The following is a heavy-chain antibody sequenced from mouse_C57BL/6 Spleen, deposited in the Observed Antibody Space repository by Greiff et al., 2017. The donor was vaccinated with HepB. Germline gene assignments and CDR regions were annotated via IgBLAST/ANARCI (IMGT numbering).Heavy chain of an antibody. CDR3: ACRGTTLVGDY. CDR2: IDPSDSYT. V-gene: IGHV1-50*01. CDR1: GYTFTSYW. J-gene: IGHJ2*01. Sequence: QVQLQQPGAELVKPGASVKLSCKASGYTFTSYWMQWVKQRPGQGLEWIGEIDPSDSYTNYNQKLKGKATLTVDTSSSTAYLQLSSLTSEDSAVYYCACRGTTLVGDYWGQGTTLTVSS. D-gene: IGHD1-1*01.